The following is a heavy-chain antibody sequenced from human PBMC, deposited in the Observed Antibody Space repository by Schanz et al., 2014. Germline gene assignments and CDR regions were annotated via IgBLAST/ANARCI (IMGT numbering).Heavy chain of an antibody. D-gene: IGHD6-13*01. CDR3: ARDLRNSRPSYYDH. Sequence: DVQLVESGGGLVQPGGSLRLSCAASGFTFSDSWMHWVRQPPGEGLVSVSRISGDGTTTSYADSVKGRFTISRDNAKNSLYLQMDALRAEDTAVYYCARDLRNSRPSYYDHWGQGTLVTVSA. J-gene: IGHJ4*02. CDR1: GFTFSDSW. V-gene: IGHV3-74*01. CDR2: ISGDGTTT.